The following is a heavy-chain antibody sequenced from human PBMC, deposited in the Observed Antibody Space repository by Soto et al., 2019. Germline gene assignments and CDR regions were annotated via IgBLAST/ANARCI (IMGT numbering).Heavy chain of an antibody. CDR3: AKETHDFWSEDNYCFEF. J-gene: IGHJ4*02. D-gene: IGHD3-3*01. CDR1: GFTFSNYA. Sequence: GGSLRLSCAPSGFTFSNYAMSWVRQAPGEGLGWVSAISGRGGSTYYADSVKGRFTISRDNSKNTLYQQMNRQRAEDTAIYYCAKETHDFWSEDNYCFEFWGQGTLVNVSS. CDR2: ISGRGGST. V-gene: IGHV3-23*01.